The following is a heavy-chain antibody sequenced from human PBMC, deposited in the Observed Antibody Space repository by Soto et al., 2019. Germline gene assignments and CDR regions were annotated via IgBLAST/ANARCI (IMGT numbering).Heavy chain of an antibody. CDR3: ARRASGHIYFEP. D-gene: IGHD6-19*01. Sequence: GESLKISCTPSVYNFASYWIACVLPMPGKGLEWMGIIYPGDSDTRYSPSFQGQVIISADKSTSTAYLRWSSLKASDTAMYYCARRASGHIYFEPWGQGTLVTVSS. J-gene: IGHJ5*02. CDR1: VYNFASYW. V-gene: IGHV5-51*01. CDR2: IYPGDSDT.